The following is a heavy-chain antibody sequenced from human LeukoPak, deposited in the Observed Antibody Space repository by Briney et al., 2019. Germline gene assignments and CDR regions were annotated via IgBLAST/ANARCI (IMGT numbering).Heavy chain of an antibody. J-gene: IGHJ4*02. CDR1: GFAFSNYA. V-gene: IGHV3-23*01. D-gene: IGHD6-19*01. CDR2: ISGSGGNT. Sequence: GGSLRLSCAASGFAFSNYAMSWVRQAPGKGLEWVSGISGSGGNTYYADSVKGRFTISRDNSKNTLYLQMNSLRAEDTALYYCAKDLAVAGLIPVKYDYWGQGTLVTASS. CDR3: AKDLAVAGLIPVKYDY.